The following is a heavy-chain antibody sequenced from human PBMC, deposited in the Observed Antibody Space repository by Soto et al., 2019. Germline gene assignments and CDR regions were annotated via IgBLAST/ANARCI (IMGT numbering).Heavy chain of an antibody. V-gene: IGHV1-18*01. J-gene: IGHJ6*02. Sequence: ASVKVSCKASGYTFSSFGIDWVRQAPGQGLEWVGWISAYNGNTNYAQKFQGRVTLTTDTSTSTAYMELTSLRSDDTAVYYCARPLDYYYYAMDVWGQGTTVTASS. CDR1: GYTFSSFG. CDR2: ISAYNGNT. CDR3: ARPLDYYYYAMDV.